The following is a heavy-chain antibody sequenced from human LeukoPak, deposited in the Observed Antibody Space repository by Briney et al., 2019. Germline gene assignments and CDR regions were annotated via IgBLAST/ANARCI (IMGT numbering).Heavy chain of an antibody. CDR1: GGSISSYY. CDR2: IYHSGST. V-gene: IGHV4-59*01. Sequence: SETLSLTCTVSGGSISSYYWSWIRQPPGKGLEWIGYIYHSGSTNYNPSLKSRVTISVDTSKNQFSLKLSSVTAADTAVYYCARGRWFLLHDAFDIWGQGTMVTVSS. J-gene: IGHJ3*02. CDR3: ARGRWFLLHDAFDI. D-gene: IGHD3-22*01.